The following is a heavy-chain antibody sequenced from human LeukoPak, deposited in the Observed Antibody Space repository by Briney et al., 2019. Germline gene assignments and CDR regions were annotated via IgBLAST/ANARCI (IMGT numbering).Heavy chain of an antibody. D-gene: IGHD4-23*01. CDR1: GFTFSSYG. V-gene: IGHV3-33*06. CDR3: AKEGCGGNFMDH. J-gene: IGHJ4*02. CDR2: IWYDGSNK. Sequence: GRSLRLSCAASGFTFSSYGMHWVRQAPGKGLEWVAVIWYDGSNKYYADSVKGRFTISRDNSKNTLYLQMNSLRAEDTAVYYCAKEGCGGNFMDHWGQGTLVTVSS.